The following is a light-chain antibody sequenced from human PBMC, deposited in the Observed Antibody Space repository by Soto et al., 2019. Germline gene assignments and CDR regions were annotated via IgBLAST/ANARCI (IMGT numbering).Light chain of an antibody. J-gene: IGKJ2*01. V-gene: IGKV1-39*01. CDR3: QQSYSIQYT. CDR1: QSVSSF. CDR2: AAS. Sequence: DIQMTQSPASLSASVGDRVTITCRASQSVSSFLNWYHQKPGKAPKLLIYAASSLQSGVPSRFSGSGSGAAFTLTISSLQPEDFETYYCQQSYSIQYTFGQGTKVDIX.